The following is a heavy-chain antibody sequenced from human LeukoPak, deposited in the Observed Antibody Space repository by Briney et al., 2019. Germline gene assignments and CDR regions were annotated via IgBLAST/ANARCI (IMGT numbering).Heavy chain of an antibody. CDR1: GYTFTSYD. Sequence: ASVKVSCKASGYTFTSYDINWVRQATGQGLEWMGWTNPNSGNTGYAQKFQGRVTMTRDTSTSTVYMELSSLRSEDTAVYYCARWLTPGIAAAGTPGAFDIWGQGTMVTVSS. D-gene: IGHD6-13*01. J-gene: IGHJ3*02. CDR2: TNPNSGNT. CDR3: ARWLTPGIAAAGTPGAFDI. V-gene: IGHV1-8*02.